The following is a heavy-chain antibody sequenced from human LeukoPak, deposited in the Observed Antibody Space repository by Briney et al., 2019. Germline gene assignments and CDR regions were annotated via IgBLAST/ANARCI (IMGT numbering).Heavy chain of an antibody. CDR1: GYTFTGYY. CDR3: ARGVRWWSREYYYMDV. Sequence: ASVKVSCKASGYTFTGYYMHWVRQAPGQGLEWMGWINPDSGDTNYAQKFQGRVTMTRDTSISTAYMELSSLRSEDTAVYYCARGVRWWSREYYYMDVWGKGTTVTVSS. J-gene: IGHJ6*03. V-gene: IGHV1-2*02. CDR2: INPDSGDT. D-gene: IGHD2-15*01.